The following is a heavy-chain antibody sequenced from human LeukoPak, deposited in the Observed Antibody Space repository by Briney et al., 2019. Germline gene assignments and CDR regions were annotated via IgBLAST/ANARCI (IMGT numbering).Heavy chain of an antibody. J-gene: IGHJ4*02. V-gene: IGHV4-39*01. CDR1: GGSISSSRYY. CDR3: ARRGGYSYVYYFDY. D-gene: IGHD5-18*01. CDR2: IYYSGST. Sequence: SETLSLTCTVSGGSISSSRYYWGWIRQPPGKGLEWIGSIYYSGSTYYNPSLKSRVTISVDTSKNQFSLKLSSVTAADTAVYYCARRGGYSYVYYFDYWGQGTLVTVSS.